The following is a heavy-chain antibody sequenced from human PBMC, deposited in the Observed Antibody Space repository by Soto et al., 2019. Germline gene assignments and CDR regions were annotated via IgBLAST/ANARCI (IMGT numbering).Heavy chain of an antibody. V-gene: IGHV1-69*02. CDR2: VIPILGMA. Sequence: QVQLVQSGAEVKKPGSSVKVSCEASGGTFSSYSFSWVRQAPGQGLEWMGRVIPILGMANYAQKFQGRVTITADKSTSTVYMERSSLRSEDTAVYYCARGGAVVVPGAVDRHNWFDSWGQGTLVTVSS. D-gene: IGHD2-2*01. CDR3: ARGGAVVVPGAVDRHNWFDS. J-gene: IGHJ5*01. CDR1: GGTFSSYS.